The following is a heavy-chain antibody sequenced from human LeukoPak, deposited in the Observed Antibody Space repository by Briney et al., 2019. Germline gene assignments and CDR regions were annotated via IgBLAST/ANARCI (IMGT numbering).Heavy chain of an antibody. J-gene: IGHJ6*03. CDR1: GFTVSINY. Sequence: PGGSLRLSCAASGFTVSINYMSWVRQAPGKGLEWVSVIYGGDNTNYADSVKGRFTMSRDISKNTVFLQMNRLRAEDTAVYYCAREYYDFWSGYNYYYYYYMDVWGKGTTVTVSS. CDR2: IYGGDNT. CDR3: AREYYDFWSGYNYYYYYYMDV. D-gene: IGHD3-3*01. V-gene: IGHV3-66*01.